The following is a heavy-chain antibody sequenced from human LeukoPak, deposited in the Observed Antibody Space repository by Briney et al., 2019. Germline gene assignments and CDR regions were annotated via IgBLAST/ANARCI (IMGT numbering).Heavy chain of an antibody. V-gene: IGHV5-51*01. D-gene: IGHD3-10*01. J-gene: IGHJ6*03. Sequence: GESLKISCKGSGDSFTTYWIGWVRQMPGKGLEWMGIIYFGDSDTRYSPSFQGQVTISADKSISTAYLQWSSLQASDTAMYYCARTRYYGSGSYHYMDVWGKGTTVTVSS. CDR3: ARTRYYGSGSYHYMDV. CDR1: GDSFTTYW. CDR2: IYFGDSDT.